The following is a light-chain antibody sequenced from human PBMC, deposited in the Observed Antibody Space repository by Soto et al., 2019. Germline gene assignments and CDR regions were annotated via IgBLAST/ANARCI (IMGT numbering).Light chain of an antibody. V-gene: IGLV2-23*01. CDR2: EAS. J-gene: IGLJ1*01. CDR1: SSDVGSYNL. CDR3: CSYAGSSAFYV. Sequence: QSVLTQPASVSGSPGQSITISCTGTSSDVGSYNLVSWYQRHPGKAPKLMIYEASKRPSGVSNRFSGSKSGNTASLTISGLQAEDEADYYCCSYAGSSAFYVFGTGTKLTVL.